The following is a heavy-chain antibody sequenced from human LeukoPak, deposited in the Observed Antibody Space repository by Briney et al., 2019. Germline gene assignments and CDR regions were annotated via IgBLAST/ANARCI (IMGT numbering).Heavy chain of an antibody. CDR2: INHSGGT. Sequence: PSETLSLTCAVYGGSFSGYYWSWIRQPPGKGLEWIGEINHSGGTNYNPSLKSRVTISVDTSKNQFSLKLSSVTAADTAVYYCARGYPLLWFGELNYFDYWGQGTLVTVSS. J-gene: IGHJ4*02. V-gene: IGHV4-34*01. D-gene: IGHD3-10*01. CDR3: ARGYPLLWFGELNYFDY. CDR1: GGSFSGYY.